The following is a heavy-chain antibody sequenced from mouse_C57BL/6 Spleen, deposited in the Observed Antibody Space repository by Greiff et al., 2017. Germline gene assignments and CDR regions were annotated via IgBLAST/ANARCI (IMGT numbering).Heavy chain of an antibody. J-gene: IGHJ2*01. CDR2: IRNKANGYTT. V-gene: IGHV7-3*01. CDR3: ARYRRGYFDY. Sequence: DVQLVESGGGLVQPGGSLSLSCAASGFTFTDYYMSWVRQPPGKALEWLGFIRNKANGYTTEYSASVKGRFTISRDNSQSILYLQMNALRAEDSATYYCARYRRGYFDYWGQGTTLTVSS. CDR1: GFTFTDYY.